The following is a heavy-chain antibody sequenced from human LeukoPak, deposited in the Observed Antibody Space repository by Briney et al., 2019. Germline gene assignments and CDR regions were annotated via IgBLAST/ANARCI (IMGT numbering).Heavy chain of an antibody. V-gene: IGHV4-31*03. CDR3: ARDSKQWLVDY. CDR2: IYYSGST. J-gene: IGHJ4*02. Sequence: SQTLSLTCTVSGGSISSGGYYWSWIRQHPGKGLEWIGYIYYSGSTYYNPSLKSRVTISVDTSRNQFSLKLSSVTAADTAVYYCARDSKQWLVDYWAREPWSPSPQ. CDR1: GGSISSGGYY. D-gene: IGHD6-19*01.